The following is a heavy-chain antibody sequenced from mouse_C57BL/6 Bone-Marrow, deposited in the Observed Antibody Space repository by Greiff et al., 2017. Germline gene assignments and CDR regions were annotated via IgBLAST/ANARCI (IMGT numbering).Heavy chain of an antibody. Sequence: QVQLKESGPELVKPGASVKISCKASGYAFSSSWMNWVKQRPGKGLEWIGRIYPGDGDTNYNGKFKGKATLTADKSSSTAYMQLSSLTSEDSAVYFGASSRGYYGGFDYWGQGTTLTVSS. CDR2: IYPGDGDT. J-gene: IGHJ2*01. CDR3: ASSRGYYGGFDY. CDR1: GYAFSSSW. V-gene: IGHV1-82*01. D-gene: IGHD1-1*01.